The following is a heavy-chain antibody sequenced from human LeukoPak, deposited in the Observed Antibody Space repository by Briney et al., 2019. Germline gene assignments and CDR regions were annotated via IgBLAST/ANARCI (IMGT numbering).Heavy chain of an antibody. CDR1: GFTFSSYA. D-gene: IGHD5-18*01. CDR2: ISGSGGST. CDR3: ARGLGYSYGGSFDY. Sequence: GGSLRVSCAASGFTFSSYAMSWVRQAPGKGLEWVSFISGSGGSTYYVDSVKGRFTISRDNAKNSLYLQMNSLRAEDTAVYYCARGLGYSYGGSFDYWGQGTLVTVSS. J-gene: IGHJ4*02. V-gene: IGHV3-23*01.